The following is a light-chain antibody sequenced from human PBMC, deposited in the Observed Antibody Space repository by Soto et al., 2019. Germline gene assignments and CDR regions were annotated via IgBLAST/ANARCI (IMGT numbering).Light chain of an antibody. CDR3: SSYAGSNKRYV. Sequence: QSALTQPPSASGSPGQSVTISCTGTSSDVGGYNYVSWYQQHPDKAPKLLIYEVSKRPSGVPDRFSGSKSGNTASLTVSGLQTEAAADYYCSSYAGSNKRYVFGTGTKVTVL. J-gene: IGLJ1*01. CDR1: SSDVGGYNY. V-gene: IGLV2-8*01. CDR2: EVS.